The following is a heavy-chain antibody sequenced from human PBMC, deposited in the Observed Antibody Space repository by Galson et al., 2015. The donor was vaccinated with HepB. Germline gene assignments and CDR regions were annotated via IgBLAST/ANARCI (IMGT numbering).Heavy chain of an antibody. D-gene: IGHD6-13*01. CDR3: ARTVEQQLGDYFDY. Sequence: SVKVSCKASGGTFSSYAISWVRQAPGQGLEWMGGIIPIFGTANYAQKFQGRVTITADESTSTAYMELSSLRSEDTAVYYCARTVEQQLGDYFDYWGQGTLVTVSS. V-gene: IGHV1-69*13. CDR1: GGTFSSYA. CDR2: IIPIFGTA. J-gene: IGHJ4*02.